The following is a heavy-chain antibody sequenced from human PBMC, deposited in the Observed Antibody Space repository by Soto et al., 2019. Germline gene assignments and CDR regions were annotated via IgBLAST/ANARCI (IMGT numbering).Heavy chain of an antibody. CDR3: ARGFDNAVGQYYFDY. Sequence: GGSLRLSCAASGFTVSSNYMSWVRQAPGKGLEWVSVIYSGGSTYYADSVKGRFTISRDNSKNTLYLQMNSLRAEDTAVYYCARGFDNAVGQYYFDYWGQGTLVTVSS. CDR2: IYSGGST. V-gene: IGHV3-53*01. D-gene: IGHD3-10*01. CDR1: GFTVSSNY. J-gene: IGHJ4*02.